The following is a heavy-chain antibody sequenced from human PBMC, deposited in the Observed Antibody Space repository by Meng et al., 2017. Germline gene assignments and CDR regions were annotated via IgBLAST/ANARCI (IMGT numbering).Heavy chain of an antibody. Sequence: GGPLRLSGAAPGFTFSSYGMSWVAQAPGKGLEWVANIKKDGSEKCYVDSVKGRFTISRDNAKTSLYLQMNSLKAEDTAVYYCARASQWLVREYAFDVWGQGTMVTVSS. V-gene: IGHV3-7*01. CDR3: ARASQWLVREYAFDV. CDR1: GFTFSSYG. CDR2: IKKDGSEK. J-gene: IGHJ3*01. D-gene: IGHD6-19*01.